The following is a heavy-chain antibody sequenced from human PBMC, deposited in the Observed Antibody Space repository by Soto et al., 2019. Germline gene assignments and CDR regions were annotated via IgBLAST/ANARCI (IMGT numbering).Heavy chain of an antibody. CDR1: GFTFINYA. CDR2: ISSASSET. CDR3: ARVAY. J-gene: IGHJ4*02. Sequence: GGSLRLSCAASGFTFINYAMNWVRQAPGKGLEWVSSISSASSETWYADSVKGRFIISRDNAQNSLFLQMNTLRPEDSAIYYCARVAYWGPGTQVTVSS. V-gene: IGHV3-21*01.